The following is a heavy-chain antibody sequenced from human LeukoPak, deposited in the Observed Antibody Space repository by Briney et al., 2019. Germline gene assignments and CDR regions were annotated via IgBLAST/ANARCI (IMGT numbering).Heavy chain of an antibody. V-gene: IGHV3-30-3*01. J-gene: IGHJ3*02. Sequence: GGSLRLSCAASGFTFSSYAMHWVRQAPGKGLEWVAVISYDGSNKYYADSVKGRFTISRDNSKNTLYLQMNSLRPEDTAVFYCAGDDRTYGEHALDAFDIWGQGTVVTVSS. D-gene: IGHD4-17*01. CDR3: AGDDRTYGEHALDAFDI. CDR1: GFTFSSYA. CDR2: ISYDGSNK.